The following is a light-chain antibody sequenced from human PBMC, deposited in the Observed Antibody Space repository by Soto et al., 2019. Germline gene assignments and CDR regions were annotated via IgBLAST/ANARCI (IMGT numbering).Light chain of an antibody. CDR1: QSVSIN. V-gene: IGKV3-15*01. J-gene: IGKJ2*01. CDR2: GAS. Sequence: EIMMTQSPASLSVSPGERATLSCRASQSVSINLAWYQQKPGQAPRLLIYGASTRATGIPARFSGSGSGTEFTLTISSLQSEDFAVYYCHQYNTWPAMYTFGQGTKLEIK. CDR3: HQYNTWPAMYT.